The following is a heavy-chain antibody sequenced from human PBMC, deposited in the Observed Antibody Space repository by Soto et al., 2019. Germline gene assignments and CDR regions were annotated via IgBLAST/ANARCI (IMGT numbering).Heavy chain of an antibody. D-gene: IGHD6-19*01. CDR3: AKDKGSSDWYADY. CDR2: ISYDGSNK. Sequence: QVQLVESGGGVVQPGRSLRLPCAASGFTFSSYGMHWVRQAPGKGLEWVAVISYDGSNKYYADSVKGRFTISRDNSKNTLYLQMNSLRAEDTAVYYCAKDKGSSDWYADYWGQGTLVTVSS. V-gene: IGHV3-30*18. J-gene: IGHJ4*02. CDR1: GFTFSSYG.